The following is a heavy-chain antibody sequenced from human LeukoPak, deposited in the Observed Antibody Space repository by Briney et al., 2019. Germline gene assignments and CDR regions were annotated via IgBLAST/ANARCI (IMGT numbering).Heavy chain of an antibody. CDR1: GASFSSGDQY. Sequence: SQTLSLTCTVSGASFSSGDQYWNWIRQSPGKGLEWIGSIHPSGRLYNNPSLESRVTISIDTSRNQLSLKLTSVTAADTALYFCARLGSYHDFWGQGALVTVSS. J-gene: IGHJ4*02. V-gene: IGHV4-30-4*08. CDR2: IHPSGRL. D-gene: IGHD1-26*01. CDR3: ARLGSYHDF.